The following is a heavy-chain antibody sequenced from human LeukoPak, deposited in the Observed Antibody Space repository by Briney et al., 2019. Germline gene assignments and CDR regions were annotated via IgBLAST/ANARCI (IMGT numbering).Heavy chain of an antibody. J-gene: IGHJ4*02. V-gene: IGHV4-31*03. CDR1: GGSISSGGYY. D-gene: IGHD2-15*01. CDR3: ARVVVAARSIDY. CDR2: IYYSGST. Sequence: SETLSLTCTVSGGSISSGGYYWSWIRQHPGKGLEWIGYIYYSGSTYYNPSLKSRVTTSVDTSKNQFSLKLSSVTAADTAVYYCARVVVAARSIDYWGQGTLVTVSS.